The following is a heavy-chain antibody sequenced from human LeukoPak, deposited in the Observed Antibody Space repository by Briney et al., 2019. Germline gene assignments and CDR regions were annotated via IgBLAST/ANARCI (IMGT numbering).Heavy chain of an antibody. V-gene: IGHV3-49*03. CDR2: IRSKADGGTS. Sequence: RSLRLSCTASGFTFDDYVMSWFRQAPGKGLEWIGFIRSKADGGTSEYAASVRGRFTISRDDSKTIAYLNMHSLTTEDTAVYYCARDLLSVYGPQLVRYYFDYWGQGTLVTVSS. D-gene: IGHD6-13*01. CDR3: ARDLLSVYGPQLVRYYFDY. J-gene: IGHJ4*02. CDR1: GFTFDDYV.